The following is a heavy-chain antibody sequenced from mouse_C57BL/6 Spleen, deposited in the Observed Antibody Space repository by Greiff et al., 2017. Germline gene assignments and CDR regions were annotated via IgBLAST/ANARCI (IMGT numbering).Heavy chain of an antibody. D-gene: IGHD2-5*01. Sequence: VQGVESDAELVKPGASVKISCKVSGYTFTDHTIHWMKQRPEQGLEWIGYIYPRDGSTKYNEKFKGKATLTADKSSSTAYMQLNSLTSEDSAVYFCARYSNYFNWYFDVWGTGTTVTVSS. J-gene: IGHJ1*03. CDR3: ARYSNYFNWYFDV. CDR2: IYPRDGST. V-gene: IGHV1-78*01. CDR1: GYTFTDHT.